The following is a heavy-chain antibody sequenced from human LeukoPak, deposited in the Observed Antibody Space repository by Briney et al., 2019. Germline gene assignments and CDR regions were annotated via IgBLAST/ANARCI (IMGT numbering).Heavy chain of an antibody. J-gene: IGHJ6*02. Sequence: SETLSLTCAVSGGSFSGYYWSWIRQPPGKGLEWIGEISHSGSINYNPSLKSRVTISVDTSKNQFSLNLSSVTAADTAVYYCARGRGGRAYGSGSYRNYYYGMDVWGQGTTVTVSS. CDR1: GGSFSGYY. D-gene: IGHD3-10*01. CDR2: ISHSGSI. CDR3: ARGRGGRAYGSGSYRNYYYGMDV. V-gene: IGHV4-34*01.